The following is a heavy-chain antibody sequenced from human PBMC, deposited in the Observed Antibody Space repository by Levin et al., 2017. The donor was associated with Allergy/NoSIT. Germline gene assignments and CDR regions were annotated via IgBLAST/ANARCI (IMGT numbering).Heavy chain of an antibody. CDR3: ARDTTVGGEA. J-gene: IGHJ5*02. V-gene: IGHV3-7*03. CDR2: IKQDGSAE. Sequence: GGSLRLSCVASGFTFSDYWMTWVRQPPGKGLEWVANIKQDGSAEFYADSVKGRFTISRDNAKNSLFLQMSYLGTDDTAVYFCARDTTVGGEAWGQGTLVTVSS. CDR1: GFTFSDYW. D-gene: IGHD4-23*01.